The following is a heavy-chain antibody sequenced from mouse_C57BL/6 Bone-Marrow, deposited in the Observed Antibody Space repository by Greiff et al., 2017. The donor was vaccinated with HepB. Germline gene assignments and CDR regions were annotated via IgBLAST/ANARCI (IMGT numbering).Heavy chain of an antibody. CDR2: ISSGSSTI. CDR1: GFTFSDYG. CDR3: ARRRGDWYFDV. Sequence: EVQVVESGGGLVKPGGSLKLSCAASGFTFSDYGMHWVRQAPEKGLEWVAYISSGSSTIYYADTVKGRFTISRDNAKNTLFLHMTSLRSEDTAMYYGARRRGDWYFDVWGTGTTVTVSS. J-gene: IGHJ1*03. V-gene: IGHV5-17*01.